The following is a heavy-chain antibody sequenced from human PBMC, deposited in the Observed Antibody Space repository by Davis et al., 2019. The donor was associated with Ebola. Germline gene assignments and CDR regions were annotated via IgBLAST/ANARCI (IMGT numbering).Heavy chain of an antibody. J-gene: IGHJ6*02. V-gene: IGHV3-9*01. CDR3: AKELYYYYGMDV. CDR1: GFTFDDYA. CDR2: ISWNSGSI. Sequence: GGSLRLSCAASGFTFDDYAMHWVRHAPGKGLEWVSGISWNSGSIGYADSVKGRFTISRDNAKNSLYLQMNSLRAEDTALYYCAKELYYYYGMDVWGQGTTVTVSS.